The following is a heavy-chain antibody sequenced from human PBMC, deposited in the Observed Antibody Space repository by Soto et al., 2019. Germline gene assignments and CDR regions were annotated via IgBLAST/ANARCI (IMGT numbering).Heavy chain of an antibody. CDR1: GGSISSSSYY. CDR2: VYYGGST. V-gene: IGHV4-39*01. D-gene: IGHD3-22*01. CDR3: AGGDYYHSSGYYFYYYTMDV. Sequence: PSETLSLTCTVSGGSISSSSYYRGWIRQPPGKGLEWIGNVYYGGSTYYNPSLKSRVTISVETSKSQFSLKLSSVTAADTTVYYCAGGDYYHSSGYYFYYYTMDVWGEGTTVTGSS. J-gene: IGHJ6*04.